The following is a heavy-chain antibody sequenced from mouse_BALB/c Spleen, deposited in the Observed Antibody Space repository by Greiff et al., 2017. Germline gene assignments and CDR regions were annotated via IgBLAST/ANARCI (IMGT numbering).Heavy chain of an antibody. Sequence: EVKVVESGGGLVKPGGSLKLSCAASGFTFSSYAMSWVRQSPETRLEWVAEISSGGSYTYSPDTVTGRFTISRDNAKNTLYLEMSSLRSEDTAMYYCAIYYGYDGGDFYAMDYWGQGTSVTVSS. CDR1: GFTFSSYA. CDR3: AIYYGYDGGDFYAMDY. CDR2: ISSGGSYT. J-gene: IGHJ4*01. D-gene: IGHD2-2*01. V-gene: IGHV5-9-4*01.